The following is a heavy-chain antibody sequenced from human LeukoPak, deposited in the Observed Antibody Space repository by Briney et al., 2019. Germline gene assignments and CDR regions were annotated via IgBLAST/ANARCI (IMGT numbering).Heavy chain of an antibody. J-gene: IGHJ4*02. V-gene: IGHV3-66*01. CDR1: GFTVSNSY. CDR2: IYSGGST. Sequence: GGSLRLSCAASGFTVSNSYMSWVRQAPGKGLEWVSIIYSGGSTYYADSVKGRFTISRDSSKNSLYLQMNSLRVEDTAVYYCARDWFGELIWGQGTLVTVSS. D-gene: IGHD3-10*01. CDR3: ARDWFGELI.